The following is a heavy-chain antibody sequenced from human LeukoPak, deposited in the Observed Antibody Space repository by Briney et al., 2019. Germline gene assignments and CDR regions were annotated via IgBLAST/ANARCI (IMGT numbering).Heavy chain of an antibody. Sequence: PSETLSLTCAVSGGSIRTDSYYRGWIRQPPGKGLEWIGNIWRSGSTYYNPSLKTRVTVSLDNSKNQFSLNLSSVTAADTAVYYCVRHWWDFVLLQAHCYPWGQGTLVTVSS. V-gene: IGHV4-39*01. CDR3: VRHWWDFVLLQAHCYP. CDR2: IWRSGST. CDR1: GGSIRTDSYY. D-gene: IGHD2-8*02. J-gene: IGHJ5*02.